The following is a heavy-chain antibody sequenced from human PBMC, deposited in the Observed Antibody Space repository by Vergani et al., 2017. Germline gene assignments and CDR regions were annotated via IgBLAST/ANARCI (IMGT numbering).Heavy chain of an antibody. D-gene: IGHD3-22*01. CDR1: GYTFTSYY. Sequence: QVQLVQSGAEVKKPGASVKVSCKASGYTFTSYYMHWVRQAPGQGLEWMGIINPSGGSTSYAQKFQGRVTMTRDTSKNQFSLKLSSVTAADTAVYYCANYDSSGSPDYWGQGTLVTVSS. CDR2: INPSGGST. CDR3: ANYDSSGSPDY. V-gene: IGHV1-46*01. J-gene: IGHJ4*02.